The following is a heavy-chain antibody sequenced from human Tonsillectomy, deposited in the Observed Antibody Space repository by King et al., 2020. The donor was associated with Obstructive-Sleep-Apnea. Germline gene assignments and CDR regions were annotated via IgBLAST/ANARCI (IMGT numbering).Heavy chain of an antibody. Sequence: VQLVQSGTEMKKPGASVRLSCQTSGYSFTNYGVTWLRQAPGQGLEWMGWISPYNGNTDYPQKLQGRVTLTTDTSTRKAYMDLRSLRSDDTAIYYCARIHTSAWFFDYWGQGTLVTVSS. J-gene: IGHJ4*02. V-gene: IGHV1-18*01. D-gene: IGHD6-19*01. CDR1: GYSFTNYG. CDR3: ARIHTSAWFFDY. CDR2: ISPYNGNT.